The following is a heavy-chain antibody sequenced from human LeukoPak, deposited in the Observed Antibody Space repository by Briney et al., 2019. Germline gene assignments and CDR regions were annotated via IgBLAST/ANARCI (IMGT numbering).Heavy chain of an antibody. J-gene: IGHJ4*02. CDR2: IRYDGSNK. V-gene: IGHV3-30*02. Sequence: PGGSLRLSCAASGFTFSDYSLNWVRQAPGKGLEWVAFIRYDGSNKYYADSVKGRFTISRDNSKNTLYLQMNSLRAEDTAVYYCAKGPRITMIVVVHYYFDYWGQGTLVTVSS. CDR1: GFTFSDYS. CDR3: AKGPRITMIVVVHYYFDY. D-gene: IGHD3-22*01.